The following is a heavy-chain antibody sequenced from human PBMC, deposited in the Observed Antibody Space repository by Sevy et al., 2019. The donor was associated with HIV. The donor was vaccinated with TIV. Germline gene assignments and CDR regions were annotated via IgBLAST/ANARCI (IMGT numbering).Heavy chain of an antibody. D-gene: IGHD3-22*01. CDR1: GYSISSGYY. CDR2: IYHSGST. Sequence: ETLSLTCTVSGYSISSGYYWGWIRQPPGKGLEWIGSIYHSGSTYYNPSLKSRVTISVDTSKNQFSLKLSSVTAADTAVYYCARVDSSGYYFDYWGQGTLVTVSS. J-gene: IGHJ4*02. V-gene: IGHV4-38-2*02. CDR3: ARVDSSGYYFDY.